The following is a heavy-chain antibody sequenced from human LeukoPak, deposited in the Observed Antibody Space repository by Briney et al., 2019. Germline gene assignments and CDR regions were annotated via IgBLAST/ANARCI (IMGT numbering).Heavy chain of an antibody. Sequence: GGSLRLSCAASGFTFSDYYMSWIRQAPGKGLEWVAVIWYDGSNKYYVDSVKGRFTISRDNSKNTLYLQMNSLRAEDTAVYYCARVLEGPFDYWGQGTLVTVSS. D-gene: IGHD5-24*01. CDR2: IWYDGSNK. V-gene: IGHV3-33*08. J-gene: IGHJ4*02. CDR3: ARVLEGPFDY. CDR1: GFTFSDYY.